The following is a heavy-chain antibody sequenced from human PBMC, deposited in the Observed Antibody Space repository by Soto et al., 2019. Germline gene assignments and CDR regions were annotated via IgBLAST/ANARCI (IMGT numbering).Heavy chain of an antibody. CDR2: ISSCGDST. J-gene: IGHJ4*02. Sequence: GGSLRLSCAASGFTFSGYALNWVRQSPGKGLEWVSTISSCGDSTYYADSVKGRFTISRDNAKNTLYLQMNSLRAEDTAIYYYARDPSTGYADYWGQGTLVTVSS. V-gene: IGHV3-23*01. D-gene: IGHD3-9*01. CDR1: GFTFSGYA. CDR3: ARDPSTGYADY.